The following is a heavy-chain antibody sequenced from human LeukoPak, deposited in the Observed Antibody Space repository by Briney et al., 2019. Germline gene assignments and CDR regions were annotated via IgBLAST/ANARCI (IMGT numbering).Heavy chain of an antibody. CDR3: ARASYSYGDY. D-gene: IGHD5-18*01. J-gene: IGHJ4*02. V-gene: IGHV3-30*02. Sequence: PGGSLRLSCAASGFTFSSYGMHWVRQAPGKGLEWVAFIRYDGSNKYYADSVKGRFTISRDNAKNSLYLQMNSLRAEDTAVYYCARASYSYGDYWGQGTLVTVSS. CDR1: GFTFSSYG. CDR2: IRYDGSNK.